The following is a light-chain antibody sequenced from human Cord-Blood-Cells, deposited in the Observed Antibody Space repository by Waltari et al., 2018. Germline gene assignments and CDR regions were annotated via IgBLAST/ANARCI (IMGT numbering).Light chain of an antibody. V-gene: IGLV1-44*01. Sequence: QSVLTQPPSASGTPGQRVTISCSGSSSNIGSNTVNWYQQLPGTAPKLLIYSNNQRRSGGPDRFSGAKSGTSASLAISGLQSEDEADYYCAAWDDSLNGPVFGGGTKLTVL. CDR3: AAWDDSLNGPV. CDR1: SSNIGSNT. CDR2: SNN. J-gene: IGLJ3*02.